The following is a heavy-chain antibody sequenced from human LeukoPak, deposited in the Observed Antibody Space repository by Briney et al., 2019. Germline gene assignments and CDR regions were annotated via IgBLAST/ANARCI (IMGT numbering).Heavy chain of an antibody. V-gene: IGHV3-7*03. CDR1: GFSFSDYW. CDR2: INRDGSEK. D-gene: IGHD6-13*01. CDR3: ARGGYISSWYWVY. J-gene: IGHJ4*02. Sequence: LPGGSLRLSCAASGFSFSDYWMTWVRQAPGKALEWVANINRDGSEKYYVDSVKGRFTISRDSPKNSLYLQMNNLRAEDTATYYCARGGYISSWYWVYWGQGTLVTVSS.